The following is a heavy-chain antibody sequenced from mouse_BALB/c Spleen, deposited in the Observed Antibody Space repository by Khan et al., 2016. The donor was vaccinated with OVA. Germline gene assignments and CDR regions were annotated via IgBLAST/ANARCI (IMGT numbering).Heavy chain of an antibody. J-gene: IGHJ2*01. D-gene: IGHD1-1*02. Sequence: VQLQESGPGLVQPSQSLSITCTVSVFSLTNYGVHWVRQSPGKGLEWLGVIWSSGITDYNATFMSRLSISRDISKSQVFFKMNSLQANDTGIYYCARNRNGYFDYWGQGTTLTGSS. CDR1: VFSLTNYG. CDR2: IWSSGIT. V-gene: IGHV2-2*02. CDR3: ARNRNGYFDY.